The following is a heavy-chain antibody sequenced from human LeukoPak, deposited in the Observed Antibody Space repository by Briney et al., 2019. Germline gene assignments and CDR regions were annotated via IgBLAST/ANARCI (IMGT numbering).Heavy chain of an antibody. Sequence: SQTLSLTCTVSGGSISSGGYYWSWIRQHPGKGLEWIGHIYYSGSTYYNPSLKRRGNISVDTSKNQFSLKLSSVTAADTAVYYCARKDPAMVSYYYYGMDVWGQGTTVTVSS. D-gene: IGHD5-18*01. CDR1: GGSISSGGYY. J-gene: IGHJ6*02. V-gene: IGHV4-31*03. CDR3: ARKDPAMVSYYYYGMDV. CDR2: IYYSGST.